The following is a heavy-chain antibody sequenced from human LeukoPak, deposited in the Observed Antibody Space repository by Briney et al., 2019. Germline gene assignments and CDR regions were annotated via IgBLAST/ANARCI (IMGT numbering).Heavy chain of an antibody. J-gene: IGHJ4*02. D-gene: IGHD1-26*01. CDR1: GFSFSTYW. CDR3: VRDFSGAVDS. CDR2: INEDGTTI. V-gene: IGHV3-74*01. Sequence: PGGSQRLFCAASGFSFSTYWTHWVRQVPGRGLVWVSRINEDGTTITYADSVKGRFTISRDDAKNTLYLQMNSLRADDTAIYYCVRDFSGAVDSWGQGTLGSVSS.